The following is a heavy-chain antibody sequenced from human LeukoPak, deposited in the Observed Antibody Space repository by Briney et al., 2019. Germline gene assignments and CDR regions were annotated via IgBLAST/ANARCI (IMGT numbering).Heavy chain of an antibody. J-gene: IGHJ4*02. Sequence: PSETLPLTCTVSGGSISSYYWTWIRQPAGKGLEWIGRIHSSGSMNHNPSLKSRVTMSVDTSNNQFSLKLSSVTAADTAVYYCARETEVSGGRSWDFWGQGTQVTVSS. D-gene: IGHD6-19*01. CDR2: IHSSGSM. V-gene: IGHV4-4*07. CDR1: GGSISSYY. CDR3: ARETEVSGGRSWDF.